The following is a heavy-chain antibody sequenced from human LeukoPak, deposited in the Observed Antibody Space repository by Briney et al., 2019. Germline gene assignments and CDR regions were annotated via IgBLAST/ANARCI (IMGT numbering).Heavy chain of an antibody. CDR3: ARDPYYGDYFDY. J-gene: IGHJ4*02. V-gene: IGHV3-21*01. D-gene: IGHD4-17*01. Sequence: GGSLRLSCAASGFTFSSYSMNWVRQAPGKGLEWVSSISSSSSYIYYADSVKGRFTISRDNAKNSLYLQTNSLRAEDTAVYYCARDPYYGDYFDYWGQGTLVTVSS. CDR1: GFTFSSYS. CDR2: ISSSSSYI.